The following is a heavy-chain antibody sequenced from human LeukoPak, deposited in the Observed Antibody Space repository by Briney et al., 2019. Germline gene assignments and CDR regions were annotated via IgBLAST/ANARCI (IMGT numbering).Heavy chain of an antibody. Sequence: PSGTLSLTCAVSVGSINSGNWWSWVRQSPGKGLEWIGEIYHNGTPNYNPSLKSRVTISAETFKNHFSLKMTSVTAADTAVYYCATAPILRGEGGEHYKDGMDVWGQGTTVIVSS. D-gene: IGHD2-2*02. CDR1: VGSINSGNW. CDR3: ATAPILRGEGGEHYKDGMDV. V-gene: IGHV4-4*02. J-gene: IGHJ6*02. CDR2: IYHNGTP.